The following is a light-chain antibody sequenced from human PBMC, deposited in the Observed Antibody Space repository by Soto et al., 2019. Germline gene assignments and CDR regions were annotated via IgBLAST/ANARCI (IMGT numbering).Light chain of an antibody. CDR1: SSDVGGYKY. Sequence: QSALTQPASVSGSPGQSITISCNGTSSDVGGYKYVSWYQQHPDNAPKLIIFEVSNRPSGSSSRFSGSKSGNTASLTISGLQAEDEADYYCASYTSRSTSVIFGRGTTLTVL. CDR3: ASYTSRSTSVI. J-gene: IGLJ2*01. V-gene: IGLV2-14*01. CDR2: EVS.